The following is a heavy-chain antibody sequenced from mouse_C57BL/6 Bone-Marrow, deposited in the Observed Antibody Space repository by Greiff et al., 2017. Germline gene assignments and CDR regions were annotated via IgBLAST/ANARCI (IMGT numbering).Heavy chain of an antibody. CDR1: GYTFTSYG. J-gene: IGHJ3*01. CDR3: AIYYYGRGAWFAY. D-gene: IGHD1-1*01. Sequence: VQLQQSGAELARPGASVKLSCKASGYTFTSYGISWVKQRTGQGLEWIGEIYPRSGNTYYNEKFKGKATLTADKSSSPAYMELRSLTSEDSAVYFCAIYYYGRGAWFAYWGQGTLVTVSA. V-gene: IGHV1-81*01. CDR2: IYPRSGNT.